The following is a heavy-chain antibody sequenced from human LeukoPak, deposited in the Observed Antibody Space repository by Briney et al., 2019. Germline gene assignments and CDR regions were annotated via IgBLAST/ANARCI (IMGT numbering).Heavy chain of an antibody. J-gene: IGHJ4*02. CDR2: IKQDGSEK. D-gene: IGHD5-24*01. V-gene: IGHV3-7*01. CDR1: GFTFSTYA. CDR3: ARDSRMQSGQQVEDGFHY. Sequence: GGSLRLSCIVSGFTFSTYAMSWVRQAPGKGLEWVANIKQDGSEKYYVDSVKGRFTISRDNAKNSLYLQMNSLRAEDTAVYYCARDSRMQSGQQVEDGFHYWGQGTLVTVSS.